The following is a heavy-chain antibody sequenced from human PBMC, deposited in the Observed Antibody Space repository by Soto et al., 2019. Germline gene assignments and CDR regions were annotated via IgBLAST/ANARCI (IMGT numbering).Heavy chain of an antibody. CDR2: IKSKTDGGTT. Sequence: GGSLRLSCAASGFTFSNAWMSWVRQAPGKGLEWVGRIKSKTDGGTTDYAAPVKGRFTISRDDSKNTLYLQMNSLKTEDTAVYYGTTDRDDFWSGNRLDYWGQGTLVTVSS. V-gene: IGHV3-15*01. CDR1: GFTFSNAW. J-gene: IGHJ4*02. CDR3: TTDRDDFWSGNRLDY. D-gene: IGHD3-3*01.